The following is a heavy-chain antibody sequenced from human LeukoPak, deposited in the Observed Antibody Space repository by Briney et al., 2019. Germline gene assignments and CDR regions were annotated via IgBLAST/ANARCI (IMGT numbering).Heavy chain of an antibody. Sequence: PSETLSLTCAVSGGSISSGGYSWSWIRQPPGKGLEWIGYIYHSGSTYYNPSLKSRVTISVDRSKNQFSLRLSSVTAADTAVYYCARTSIAARRANAFDIWGQGTMVTVSS. CDR3: ARTSIAARRANAFDI. V-gene: IGHV4-30-2*01. CDR1: GGSISSGGYS. CDR2: IYHSGST. D-gene: IGHD6-6*01. J-gene: IGHJ3*02.